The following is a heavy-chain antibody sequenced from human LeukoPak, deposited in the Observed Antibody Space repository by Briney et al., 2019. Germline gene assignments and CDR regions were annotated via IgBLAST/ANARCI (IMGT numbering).Heavy chain of an antibody. CDR3: TRPIVGATVFDI. CDR1: GFTFSGSA. V-gene: IGHV3-73*01. CDR2: IRSKANSYAT. Sequence: GGSLRLSCAASGFTFSGSAMHWFRQASGKGLEWVGRIRSKANSYATAYAASVKGRLTISRDDSKNTAYLQMNSLKTEDTAVYYCTRPIVGATVFDIWGQGTMVTVSS. J-gene: IGHJ3*02. D-gene: IGHD1-26*01.